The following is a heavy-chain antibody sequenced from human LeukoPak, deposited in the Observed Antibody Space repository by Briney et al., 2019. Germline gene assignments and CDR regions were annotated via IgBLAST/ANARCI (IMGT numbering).Heavy chain of an antibody. V-gene: IGHV1-18*04. J-gene: IGHJ4*02. CDR2: ISAYNGNT. Sequence: ASVKVSCKASGYTFTSYGISWVRQAPGQGLEWMGWISAYNGNTNYAQKLQGRVTMTTDTSTSTAYMELRSLRSDDTAVYYCARDFSVVVPAAPPDYWGQGTLATVSS. CDR3: ARDFSVVVPAAPPDY. D-gene: IGHD2-2*01. CDR1: GYTFTSYG.